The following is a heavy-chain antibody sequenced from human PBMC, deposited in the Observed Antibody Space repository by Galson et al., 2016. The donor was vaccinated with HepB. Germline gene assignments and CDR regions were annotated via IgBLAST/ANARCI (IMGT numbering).Heavy chain of an antibody. CDR1: GYSFTSYW. V-gene: IGHV5-51*01. CDR2: IYPGDSDA. Sequence: QSGAEVKKPGESLKISCKGSGYSFTSYWIGWVRQMPGKGLEWMGIIYPGDSDARYSPSFQGQVTISADKSISTAYLQWSSLKASDTAMYYCARRWYYDFWGGYLTGWFDPWGQGTLVTVSS. D-gene: IGHD3-3*01. J-gene: IGHJ5*02. CDR3: ARRWYYDFWGGYLTGWFDP.